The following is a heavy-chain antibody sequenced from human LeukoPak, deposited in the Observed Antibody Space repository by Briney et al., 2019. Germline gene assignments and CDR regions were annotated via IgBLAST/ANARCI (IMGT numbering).Heavy chain of an antibody. J-gene: IGHJ3*02. V-gene: IGHV3-74*01. CDR3: ARGGHSAVAGTTGLDAFDI. Sequence: GGSLRLSCAASGFTFSSYWMHWVRQAPGKGLVWVSRINSDGSSTSYADSVKGRFTISRDNAKNTLYLQMNSLRAEETAEYYCARGGHSAVAGTTGLDAFDIWGQGTMVTVSS. CDR1: GFTFSSYW. D-gene: IGHD6-19*01. CDR2: INSDGSST.